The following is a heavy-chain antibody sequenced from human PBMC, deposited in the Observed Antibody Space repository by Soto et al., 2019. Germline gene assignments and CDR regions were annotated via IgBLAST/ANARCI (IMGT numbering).Heavy chain of an antibody. CDR3: VRDPYLPAAGRLSSLLY. J-gene: IGHJ4*02. CDR1: GFSFSSYA. CDR2: IWYDGVNK. D-gene: IGHD2-2*01. Sequence: QVQLVESGGGVVQPGRSLRLSCAASGFSFSSYAMHWVRQAPGKGLEWVAVIWYDGVNKYYADSVKGRFTISRDNSNNTLYVQMNSLKAEDTAVYYCVRDPYLPAAGRLSSLLYWGPGTLVTVSS. V-gene: IGHV3-33*01.